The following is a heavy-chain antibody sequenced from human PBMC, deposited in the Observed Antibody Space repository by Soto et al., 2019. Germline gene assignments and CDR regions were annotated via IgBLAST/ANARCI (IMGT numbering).Heavy chain of an antibody. CDR3: AHSGVCSGGDGFYRSNWLDP. V-gene: IGHV2-5*02. D-gene: IGHD2-15*01. Sequence: SGPTLVNPTQTLTLTCTFSGFSVRASGVGGGRIRQSPGKALEWLANIYWDDDKRYSPSLKSRLTITKDTSKNQVVLTMTNMDPVDTATYHCAHSGVCSGGDGFYRSNWLDPWGQ. CDR2: IYWDDDK. CDR1: GFSVRASGVG. J-gene: IGHJ5*02.